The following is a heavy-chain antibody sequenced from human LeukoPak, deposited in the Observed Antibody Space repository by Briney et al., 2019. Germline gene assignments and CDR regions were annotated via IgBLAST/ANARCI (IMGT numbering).Heavy chain of an antibody. J-gene: IGHJ5*02. CDR3: AGEVVGEGALPTFDP. CDR2: ISALNRNT. Sequence: ASVEVFCKASGYTFTRFGISWVRPDPGQGLGWKGWISALNRNTNYARQSQGRVTMTTETSTRTAYWEVRSLRSEDTAGYYCAGEVVGEGALPTFDPCGAGTLVTVSS. V-gene: IGHV1-18*01. CDR1: GYTFTRFG. D-gene: IGHD3-3*01.